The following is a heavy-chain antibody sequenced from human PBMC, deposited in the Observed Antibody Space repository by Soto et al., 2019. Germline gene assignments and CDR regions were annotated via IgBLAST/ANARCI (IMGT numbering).Heavy chain of an antibody. CDR2: MNPINGAT. CDR3: GRGPSPRAPAGGTPYYYAMDV. D-gene: IGHD6-13*01. Sequence: ASVKVSCKASGYDFAAYDINWVRQASGQGLEWMGWMNPINGATGTARRFQGRVSLSRNTATGTAYLELTSLRSDDTAVYYCGRGPSPRAPAGGTPYYYAMDVWGQGTTVTVSS. V-gene: IGHV1-8*02. J-gene: IGHJ6*02. CDR1: GYDFAAYD.